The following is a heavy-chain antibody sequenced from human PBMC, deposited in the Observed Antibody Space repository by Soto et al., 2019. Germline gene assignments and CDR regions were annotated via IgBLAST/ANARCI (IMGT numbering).Heavy chain of an antibody. V-gene: IGHV4-34*01. CDR2: IHPSGST. CDR1: DGSLSDDY. J-gene: IGHJ4*02. Sequence: LSLTCAVYDGSLSDDYYTWTRQSPGKGLEWIGEIHPSGSTYYNPFLKTRVTLSQDTSKKQFSLNLISVTAADTGEYYCARRYGYSSGWYPDWGQGTLVTVS. CDR3: ARRYGYSSGWYPD. D-gene: IGHD6-19*01.